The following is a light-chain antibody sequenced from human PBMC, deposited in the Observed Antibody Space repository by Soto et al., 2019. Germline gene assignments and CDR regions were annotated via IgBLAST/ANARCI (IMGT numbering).Light chain of an antibody. V-gene: IGKV3-11*01. Sequence: EIVLTQSPATLSLSPGERATLSCRASQSVSSYLAWYQQKAGQAPRLLIYDASNRATGIPARFSGSGSGTDFTLTISRLKPEDSAVYYCQQRSSWPRTFGLGTKVEI. CDR3: QQRSSWPRT. CDR2: DAS. CDR1: QSVSSY. J-gene: IGKJ1*01.